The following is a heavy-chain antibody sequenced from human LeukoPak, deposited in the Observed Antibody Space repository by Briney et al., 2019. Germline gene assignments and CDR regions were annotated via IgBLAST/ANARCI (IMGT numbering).Heavy chain of an antibody. J-gene: IGHJ4*02. D-gene: IGHD3-22*01. CDR2: ISSSSSYI. V-gene: IGHV3-21*01. Sequence: PGGSLRLSCAASGFTFSSYSMNWVRQAPGKGLEWVSSISSSSSYIYYADSVKGRFTISRDNSKNTLYLQMNSLRAEDTAVYYCAKDRRPLRIIMIVVDHFDYWGQGTLVTVSS. CDR1: GFTFSSYS. CDR3: AKDRRPLRIIMIVVDHFDY.